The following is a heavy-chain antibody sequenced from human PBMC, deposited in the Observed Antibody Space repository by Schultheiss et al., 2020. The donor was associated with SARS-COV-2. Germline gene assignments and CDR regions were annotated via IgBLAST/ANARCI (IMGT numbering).Heavy chain of an antibody. Sequence: ASVKVSCKASGYTFTSYGISWVRQAPGQGLEWLGWISAYNGNTNYAQKFQGRVTITTDKSTSTAYMELSSLRSEDTAVYYCARTGYSYGMGDDYWGQGTLVTVYS. CDR1: GYTFTSYG. CDR2: ISAYNGNT. V-gene: IGHV1-18*01. CDR3: ARTGYSYGMGDDY. J-gene: IGHJ4*02. D-gene: IGHD5-18*01.